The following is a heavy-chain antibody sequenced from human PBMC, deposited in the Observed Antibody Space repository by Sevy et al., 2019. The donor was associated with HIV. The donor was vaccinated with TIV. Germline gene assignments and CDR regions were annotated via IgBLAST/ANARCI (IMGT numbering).Heavy chain of an antibody. CDR2: MKEDGSEK. V-gene: IGHV3-7*01. Sequence: GGSLRLSCAASGFTFSVYWMNWVRQAPGKGLEWVATMKEDGSEKYYVDSVKGRFTISRDKSKNSLYLQMNSLRAEDTAVYYCVREGDGGYSYSLDYWGQRTLVTVSS. D-gene: IGHD5-18*01. CDR1: GFTFSVYW. J-gene: IGHJ4*02. CDR3: VREGDGGYSYSLDY.